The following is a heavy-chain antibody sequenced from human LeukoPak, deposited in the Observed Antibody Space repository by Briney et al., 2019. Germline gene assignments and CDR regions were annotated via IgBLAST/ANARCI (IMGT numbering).Heavy chain of an antibody. V-gene: IGHV1-2*02. D-gene: IGHD4-17*01. J-gene: IGHJ5*02. CDR1: GYTFTGYY. CDR2: INPNSGGT. Sequence: GASVTVSCKATGYTFTGYYMHWVRQAPGQGLEWMGWINPNSGGTNYAQKFQGRVTMTRDTSISTAYMELSRLRSDDTAVYYCARDTGSRVPWFDPWGQGTLVTVSS. CDR3: ARDTGSRVPWFDP.